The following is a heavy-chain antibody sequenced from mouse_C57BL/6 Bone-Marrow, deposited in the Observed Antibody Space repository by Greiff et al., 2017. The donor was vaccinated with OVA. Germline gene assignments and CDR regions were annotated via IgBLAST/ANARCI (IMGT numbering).Heavy chain of an antibody. CDR3: ARDRSGG. Sequence: EVQLVESGPGLVKPSQSLSLTCSVTGYSITSGYYWNWIRQFPGNKLEWMGYISYDGSNNYNPSLKNRISITRDTSKNQFFLKLNSVTTEDTATYYCARDRSGGWGQGTTLTVSS. D-gene: IGHD4-1*01. CDR1: GYSITSGYY. J-gene: IGHJ2*01. V-gene: IGHV3-6*01. CDR2: ISYDGSN.